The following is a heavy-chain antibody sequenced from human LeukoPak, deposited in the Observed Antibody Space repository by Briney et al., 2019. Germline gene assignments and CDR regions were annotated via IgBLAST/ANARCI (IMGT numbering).Heavy chain of an antibody. Sequence: GGSLRLSCAASGFTVSSNYMSWVRQAPGKGLEWVSVIYSGGNTYYADSVKGRFTISRDNSKNTLYLQMNSLRAEDTAVYYCAREYPYGSGTYWGQGTLVTVSS. CDR2: IYSGGNT. CDR3: AREYPYGSGTY. CDR1: GFTVSSNY. J-gene: IGHJ4*02. V-gene: IGHV3-53*01. D-gene: IGHD3-10*01.